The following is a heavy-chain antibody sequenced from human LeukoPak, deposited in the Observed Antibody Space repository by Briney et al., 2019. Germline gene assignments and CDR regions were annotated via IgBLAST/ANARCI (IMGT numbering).Heavy chain of an antibody. Sequence: PSETLSLTCTVSGVSISGYYWSWIRQPPGKGLECIGYIYYSGSTNYNPSRKSRVTISVDTSRNQFSLKQTSVTAADTAVYYCAKVSDRDSSGYYWGFEYWGQGTLVTVSS. V-gene: IGHV4-59*08. CDR3: AKVSDRDSSGYYWGFEY. D-gene: IGHD3-22*01. J-gene: IGHJ4*02. CDR2: IYYSGST. CDR1: GVSISGYY.